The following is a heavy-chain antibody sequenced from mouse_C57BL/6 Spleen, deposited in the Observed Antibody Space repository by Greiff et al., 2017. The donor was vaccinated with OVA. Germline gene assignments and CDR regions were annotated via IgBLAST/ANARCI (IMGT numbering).Heavy chain of an antibody. V-gene: IGHV3-6*01. J-gene: IGHJ4*01. CDR3: ARESDYPYAMDY. CDR1: GYSITSGYY. D-gene: IGHD2-4*01. CDR2: ISYDGSN. Sequence: EVKLLESGPGLVKPSQSLSLTCSVTGYSITSGYYWNWIRQFPGNKLEWMGYISYDGSNNYNPYLKNQISITRDTSKNPFCLKLNSVTTEDTATYYCARESDYPYAMDYWGQGTSVTVSS.